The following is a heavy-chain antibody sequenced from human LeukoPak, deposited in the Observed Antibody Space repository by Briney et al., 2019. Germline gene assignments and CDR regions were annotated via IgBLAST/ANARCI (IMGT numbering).Heavy chain of an antibody. CDR2: IYPGDSDT. CDR1: GYSFTNYW. D-gene: IGHD3-3*01. J-gene: IGHJ4*02. Sequence: GESLKISCKGSGYSFTNYWIGWVRQMPGKGLEWMGIIYPGDSDTRYSPSFQGQVTISADKSISTAYLQWSSLRASDTAIYYCARHTRDFVDYWGQGTLVTVSS. CDR3: ARHTRDFVDY. V-gene: IGHV5-51*01.